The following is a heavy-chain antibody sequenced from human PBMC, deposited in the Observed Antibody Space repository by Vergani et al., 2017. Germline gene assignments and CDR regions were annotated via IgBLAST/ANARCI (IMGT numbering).Heavy chain of an antibody. D-gene: IGHD3-22*01. CDR1: GYSLTELT. J-gene: IGHJ4*02. CDR2: FDPEHGEV. V-gene: IGHV1-24*01. CDR3: AIVTDYCVSSGYYLDY. Sequence: QVQLVQSGSEVRKPGASVKVSCQVSGYSLTELTIHWVRQAPGKGLEWMGGFDPEHGEVTFAHHIQGRVTMTEDRSTDTAYMELSSLRPEDTALDYCAIVTDYCVSSGYYLDYWGQGTLVTVSS.